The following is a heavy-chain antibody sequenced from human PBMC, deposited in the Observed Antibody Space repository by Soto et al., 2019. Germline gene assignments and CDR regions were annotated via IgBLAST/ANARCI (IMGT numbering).Heavy chain of an antibody. CDR3: ARVSQSPSCSGGSCYSSYYYMDV. D-gene: IGHD2-15*01. CDR1: GGSISSSSYY. J-gene: IGHJ6*03. V-gene: IGHV4-39*07. CDR2: IYYSGST. Sequence: SETLSLTCTVSGGSISSSSYYWGWIRQPPGKGLEWIGSIYYSGSTYYNPSLKSRVTISVDTSKKQFSLKLSSVTAADTAVYYCARVSQSPSCSGGSCYSSYYYMDVWGKGTTVTVSS.